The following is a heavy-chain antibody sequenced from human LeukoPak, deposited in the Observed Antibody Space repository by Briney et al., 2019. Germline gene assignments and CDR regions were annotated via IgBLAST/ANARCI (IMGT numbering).Heavy chain of an antibody. CDR2: IYYSGST. CDR3: ARGGLAVSGEFDY. Sequence: SETLSLTCTVSGGSISSSSYYWGWIRQPSGKGLEWIGSIYYSGSTYYNPSLKSRVTISVDTSKNQFSLKLSSVTAADTAVYYCARGGLAVSGEFDYWGQGTLVTVSS. CDR1: GGSISSSSYY. J-gene: IGHJ4*02. D-gene: IGHD6-19*01. V-gene: IGHV4-39*01.